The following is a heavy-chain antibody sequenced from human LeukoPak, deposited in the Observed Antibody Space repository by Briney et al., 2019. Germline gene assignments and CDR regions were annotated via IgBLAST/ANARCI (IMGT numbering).Heavy chain of an antibody. CDR2: IKEDGSEK. Sequence: GGSLRLSCAASGFSFSNYWMSWVRQAPGKGLEWVANIKEDGSEKYYVDSVKGRFTISRDNAKNSLYLQMNSLRAEDTAVYYCARVFSPYFDWSIFDYWGQGTLVTVSS. CDR3: ARVFSPYFDWSIFDY. V-gene: IGHV3-7*01. J-gene: IGHJ4*02. D-gene: IGHD3-9*01. CDR1: GFSFSNYW.